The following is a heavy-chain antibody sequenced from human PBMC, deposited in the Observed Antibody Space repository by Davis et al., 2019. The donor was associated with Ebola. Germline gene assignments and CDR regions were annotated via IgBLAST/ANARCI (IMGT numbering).Heavy chain of an antibody. V-gene: IGHV3-64D*08. CDR1: GFILSNSA. CDR2: LNDHGDRT. Sequence: PGGSLRLSCSASGFILSNSAMHWVRQAPGKGLEYVSGLNDHGDRTRYGHSVKGRFTISRDISKNTVYVQMSSLRPEDTALYYCVKDRSGSYAFDIWGRGTMVTVSS. CDR3: VKDRSGSYAFDI. J-gene: IGHJ3*02. D-gene: IGHD3-10*01.